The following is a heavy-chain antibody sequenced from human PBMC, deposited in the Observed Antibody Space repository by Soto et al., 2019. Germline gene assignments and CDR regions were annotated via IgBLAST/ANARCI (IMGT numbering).Heavy chain of an antibody. D-gene: IGHD3-3*01. CDR1: GFTFSSYA. CDR3: ARDYYDFWSGYFPFGFFDY. J-gene: IGHJ4*02. CDR2: ISYDGSNK. Sequence: GGSLRLSCAACGFTFSSYAMHWVRQAPGKGLEWVAVISYDGSNKYYADSVKGRFTISRDNSKNTLYLQMNSLRAEDTAVYYCARDYYDFWSGYFPFGFFDYWGQGTLVTVSS. V-gene: IGHV3-30-3*01.